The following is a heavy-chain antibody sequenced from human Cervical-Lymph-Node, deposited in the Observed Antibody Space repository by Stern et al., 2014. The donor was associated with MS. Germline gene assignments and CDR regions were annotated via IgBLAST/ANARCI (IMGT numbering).Heavy chain of an antibody. CDR3: ARDPSFKYTSISYRDFDL. CDR1: GGSITTYY. J-gene: IGHJ2*01. CDR2: IYYGGGT. D-gene: IGHD6-13*01. Sequence: QVQLQESGPGLVKPSETLTLTCTVSGGSITTYYWTWIRQFPGKGLEWIGCIYYGGGTSYNPSLKSRVTISLDTSKNQFSLNVRSVTAADTAVYYCARDPSFKYTSISYRDFDLWGRGTLVTVSS. V-gene: IGHV4-59*01.